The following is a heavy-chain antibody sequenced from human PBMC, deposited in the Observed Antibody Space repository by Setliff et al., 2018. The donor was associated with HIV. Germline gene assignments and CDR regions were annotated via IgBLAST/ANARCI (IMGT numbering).Heavy chain of an antibody. V-gene: IGHV3-49*04. Sequence: PGGSLRLSCTGSGFMFGEYMISWVRQAPGKGLEWVGFIRSKYYGGAPAYAASVEGRVTISRDDSQGIAYLQMDSLKTEDTAVYYCARCPHMYCTVTNCMYDSWGQGALVTVSS. D-gene: IGHD2-8*02. CDR1: GFMFGEYM. CDR3: ARCPHMYCTVTNCMYDS. CDR2: IRSKYYGGAP. J-gene: IGHJ4*02.